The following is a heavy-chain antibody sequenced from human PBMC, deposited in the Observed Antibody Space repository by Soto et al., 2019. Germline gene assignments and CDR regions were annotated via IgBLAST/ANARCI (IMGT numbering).Heavy chain of an antibody. J-gene: IGHJ3*02. D-gene: IGHD3-22*01. V-gene: IGHV3-7*03. CDR2: IKHDGSDI. Sequence: GGSLRLSCAASGFTFSDYWMSWVRLSPGKGLEWVANIKHDGSDIRYVDSVKGRFTMSRDNAENSLYLQMSSLGAEDTAMYYCARDPYGNGYGAFHICGPGTIVTVSS. CDR1: GFTFSDYW. CDR3: ARDPYGNGYGAFHI.